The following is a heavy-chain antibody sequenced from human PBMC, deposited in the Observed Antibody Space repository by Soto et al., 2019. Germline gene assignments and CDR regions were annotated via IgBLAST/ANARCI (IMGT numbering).Heavy chain of an antibody. Sequence: PGGSLRLSCAASGFTFSSYAMHWVRQAPGKGLEYVSAISSNGGSTYYANSVKGRFTISRDNSKNTLYLQMGSLRAEDMAVYYCARDNRLTGSPFTTNWFDPWGQGTLVTVSS. CDR1: GFTFSSYA. J-gene: IGHJ5*02. D-gene: IGHD3-9*01. CDR2: ISSNGGST. V-gene: IGHV3-64*01. CDR3: ARDNRLTGSPFTTNWFDP.